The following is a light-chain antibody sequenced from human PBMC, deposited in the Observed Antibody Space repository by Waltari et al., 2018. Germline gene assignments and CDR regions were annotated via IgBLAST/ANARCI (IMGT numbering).Light chain of an antibody. CDR2: DVR. V-gene: IGLV2-14*03. J-gene: IGLJ3*02. CDR1: NIDIGTYEY. CDR3: SSYTSSSTWV. Sequence: HSALTQSASVSGSPGQSITTSCTGTNIDIGTYEYVSWFQQLPGKAPKIIIYDVRNRPLGISNRFSGSKSGITASLSISGLLAEDEAYYYCSSYTSSSTWVFGGGTKLTVL.